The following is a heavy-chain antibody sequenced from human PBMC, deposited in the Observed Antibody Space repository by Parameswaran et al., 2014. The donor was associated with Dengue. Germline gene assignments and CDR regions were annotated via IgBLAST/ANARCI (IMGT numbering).Heavy chain of an antibody. V-gene: IGHV3-21*01. Sequence: KWIRQPPGKGLEWVSSISSSSSYIYYADSVKGRFTISRDNAKNSLYLQMNSLRAEDTAVYYCARDAPPFQHWGQGTLVTVSS. J-gene: IGHJ1*01. CDR3: ARDAPPFQH. CDR2: ISSSSSYI.